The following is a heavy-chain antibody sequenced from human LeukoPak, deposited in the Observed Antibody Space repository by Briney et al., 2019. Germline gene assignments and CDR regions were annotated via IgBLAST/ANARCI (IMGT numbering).Heavy chain of an antibody. Sequence: GGSLRLSCAASGFTFIDYDMHWVRQVIGKGLEWVSAIGIRGDTHYSGSGKGRFTISRENAEGSWYLQMNSLRAEDTAVYYCARGGIQVSGIDEFDYWGQGTLVTVSS. CDR2: IGIRGDT. V-gene: IGHV3-13*01. D-gene: IGHD6-19*01. CDR1: GFTFIDYD. CDR3: ARGGIQVSGIDEFDY. J-gene: IGHJ4*02.